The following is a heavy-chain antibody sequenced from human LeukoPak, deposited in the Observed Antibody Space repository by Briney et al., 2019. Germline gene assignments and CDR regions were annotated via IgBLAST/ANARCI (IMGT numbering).Heavy chain of an antibody. D-gene: IGHD2-8*02. CDR3: AIFASGAPPLDY. V-gene: IGHV1-69*05. J-gene: IGHJ4*02. CDR2: IIPIFGTA. Sequence: SVKVSCKASGGTFSSYAISWVRQAPGQGLEWMGGIIPIFGTANYAQEFQGRVTITTDESTSTAYMELSSLRSEDTAVYYCAIFASGAPPLDYWGQGTLVTVSS. CDR1: GGTFSSYA.